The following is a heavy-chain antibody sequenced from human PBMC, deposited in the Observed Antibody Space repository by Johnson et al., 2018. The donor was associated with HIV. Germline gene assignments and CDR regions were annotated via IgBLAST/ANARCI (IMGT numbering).Heavy chain of an antibody. CDR1: GFTISTFW. D-gene: IGHD6-25*01. Sequence: VQLVESGGGLVQPGGSLRLSCAASGFTISTFWMHWVRQVPGKGLMWVSRISGDGSSLSYADSVKGLFTISRDNAKNTLYPQLNSLRVEDTAIYYCARAQRLADDAFNKWGQGTMVTVSS. J-gene: IGHJ3*02. CDR2: ISGDGSSL. CDR3: ARAQRLADDAFNK. V-gene: IGHV3-74*01.